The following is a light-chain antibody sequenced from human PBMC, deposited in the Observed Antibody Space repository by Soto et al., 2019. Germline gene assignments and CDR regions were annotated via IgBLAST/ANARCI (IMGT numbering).Light chain of an antibody. J-gene: IGKJ1*01. V-gene: IGKV3-20*01. Sequence: SPGTLSLKQGEKATLYFSASQSVSSSYLAWYQQKPGQAPSLLIYGPSSRATGIPDRSTGSGSGTHFPLTISTLEPEDFTGYYCQQYGSSPWTFGQGTNVDI. CDR2: GPS. CDR1: QSVSSSY. CDR3: QQYGSSPWT.